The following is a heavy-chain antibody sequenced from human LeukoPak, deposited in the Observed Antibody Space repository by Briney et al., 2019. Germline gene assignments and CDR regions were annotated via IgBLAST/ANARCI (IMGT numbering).Heavy chain of an antibody. CDR2: VFDSGRT. Sequence: SETLSLTCSVSGGSMTTHHWNWIRQTPGKGLEWIGYVFDSGRTKENPSLKSRVTLSADTSKNQLSLRLSSVTAADTAVYYCTTIKRGNIFGYFDLWGQGILVTVSS. V-gene: IGHV4-59*11. J-gene: IGHJ4*02. CDR1: GGSMTTHH. D-gene: IGHD5-18*01. CDR3: TTIKRGNIFGYFDL.